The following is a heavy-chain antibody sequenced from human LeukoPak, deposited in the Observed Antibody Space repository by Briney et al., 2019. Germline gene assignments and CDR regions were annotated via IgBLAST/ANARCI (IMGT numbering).Heavy chain of an antibody. J-gene: IGHJ3*02. Sequence: ASVKVSCKTSGYSFTSYNLHWVRQAPGQRLEWMGIIKPSGGNTNYAQKFQGRVTMTRDTSTSTVYMELSSLKSEDTAVYYCARVRDGYNDAYDIWGQGTMVTISS. D-gene: IGHD5-24*01. CDR3: ARVRDGYNDAYDI. CDR2: IKPSGGNT. CDR1: GYSFTSYN. V-gene: IGHV1-46*01.